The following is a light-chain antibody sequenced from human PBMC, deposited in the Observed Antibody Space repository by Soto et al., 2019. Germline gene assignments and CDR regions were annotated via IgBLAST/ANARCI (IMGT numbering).Light chain of an antibody. J-gene: IGKJ3*01. Sequence: EIVMTQSPATLSFSPGERSTLSFRASQSASSALAWYQQKPGQGPRLLIFGASTRATGIQARFSGSGSETEFTLTISSLQSEDFAVYYCQQYHDWPFTFGPGTKVDIK. V-gene: IGKV3-15*01. CDR3: QQYHDWPFT. CDR1: QSASSA. CDR2: GAS.